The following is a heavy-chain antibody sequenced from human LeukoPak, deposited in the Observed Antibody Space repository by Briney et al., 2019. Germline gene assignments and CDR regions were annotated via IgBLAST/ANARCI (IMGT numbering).Heavy chain of an antibody. D-gene: IGHD6-6*01. V-gene: IGHV3-21*01. CDR3: ARVEYSSSPVFDY. J-gene: IGHJ4*02. CDR2: ISSSSSYI. CDR1: GFTFSSYS. Sequence: KPGGSLRLSCAASGFTFSSYSMNWVRQAPGKGLEWVSSISSSSSYIYYADSVKGRFTISRDNAKNSLYLQMNSLRAEDTAVYYCARVEYSSSPVFDYWGQGTLVTVSS.